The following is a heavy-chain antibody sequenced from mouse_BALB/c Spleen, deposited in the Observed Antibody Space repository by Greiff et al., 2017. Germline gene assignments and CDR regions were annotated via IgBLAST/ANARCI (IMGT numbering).Heavy chain of an antibody. V-gene: IGHV1-4*02. J-gene: IGHJ4*01. CDR1: GYTFTSYT. CDR3: ARRDYGYGDAMDY. CDR2: INPSSGYT. Sequence: QVQLKQSAAELARPGASVKMSCKASGYTFTSYTMHWVKQRPGQGLEWIGYINPSSGYTEYNQKFKDKTTLTADKSSSTAYMQLSSLTSEDSAVYYCARRDYGYGDAMDYWGQGTSVTVSS. D-gene: IGHD1-2*01.